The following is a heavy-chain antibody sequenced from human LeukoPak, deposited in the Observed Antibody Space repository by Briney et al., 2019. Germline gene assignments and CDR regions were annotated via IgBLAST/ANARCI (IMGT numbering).Heavy chain of an antibody. CDR3: ARRRYCSSTSCSPGAFDI. D-gene: IGHD2-2*01. CDR1: GYTFTGYY. CDR2: INPSTGGP. V-gene: IGHV1-2*02. J-gene: IGHJ3*02. Sequence: GASVKVSCKASGYTFTGYYIHWLRQAPGQGLEWMGRINPSTGGPNYAQKFQGRVTMTRDTSISTAYMELSSLRSDDTAEYYCARRRYCSSTSCSPGAFDIWGQGTMVTVSS.